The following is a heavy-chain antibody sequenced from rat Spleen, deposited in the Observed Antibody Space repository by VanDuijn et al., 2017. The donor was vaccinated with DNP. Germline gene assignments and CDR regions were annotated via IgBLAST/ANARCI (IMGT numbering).Heavy chain of an antibody. CDR3: ATSGYGYDGYPFAY. D-gene: IGHD1-12*03. CDR1: GFTFTNYD. Sequence: EVQLVESGGGLVQPGRSLKLSCAASGFTFTNYDMAWVRQAPKKGLEWVATISTSGGSTYYRDSVKGRFTVSRDNAKNTLFLQMDSLGSEDTATYYCATSGYGYDGYPFAYWGHGTLVTVSS. CDR2: ISTSGGST. V-gene: IGHV5S13*01. J-gene: IGHJ3*01.